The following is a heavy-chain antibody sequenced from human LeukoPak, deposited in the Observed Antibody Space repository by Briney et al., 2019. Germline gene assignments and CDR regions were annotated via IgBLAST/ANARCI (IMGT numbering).Heavy chain of an antibody. CDR2: FFPILGIA. CDR1: GGTFSSYA. CDR3: ARTMVRGVLHRWFDP. Sequence: GASVKVSCKASGGTFSSYAISWVRQAPGQGLEWMGRFFPILGIANYAQKCQGRVTITADKSTSTAYMELSSLRSEDTAVYYCARTMVRGVLHRWFDPWGQGTLVTVSS. V-gene: IGHV1-69*04. J-gene: IGHJ5*02. D-gene: IGHD3-10*01.